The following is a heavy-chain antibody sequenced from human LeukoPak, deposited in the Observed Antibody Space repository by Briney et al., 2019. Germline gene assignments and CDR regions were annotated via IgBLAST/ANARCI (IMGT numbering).Heavy chain of an antibody. J-gene: IGHJ4*02. D-gene: IGHD2-15*01. CDR1: GGSISSGGYY. Sequence: SQTLSLTCTVSGGSISSGGYYWSWIRQPPGKGLEWIGYIYHSGSTYYNPSLKSRVTISVDRSKNQFSLKLSSVTAADTAVYYCARDYCSGGSCYLYWGQGTLVTVSS. CDR3: ARDYCSGGSCYLY. V-gene: IGHV4-30-2*01. CDR2: IYHSGST.